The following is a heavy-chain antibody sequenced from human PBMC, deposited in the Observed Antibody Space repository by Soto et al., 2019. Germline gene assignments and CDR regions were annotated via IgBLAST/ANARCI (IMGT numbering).Heavy chain of an antibody. D-gene: IGHD1-20*01. V-gene: IGHV4-34*01. CDR1: GGSFRGYY. CDR3: ARVEYTYKGRGLDY. CDR2: IDHSGST. Sequence: QVQLQQWGTGLLKPSETLSLTCAVYGGSFRGYYWTWIRQPPGKGLEWIGEIDHSGSTNYNPSLKSRVTKSGDTAKKQVSLKLASVTAADTAVYYWARVEYTYKGRGLDYWGQGTLVTVSS. J-gene: IGHJ4*02.